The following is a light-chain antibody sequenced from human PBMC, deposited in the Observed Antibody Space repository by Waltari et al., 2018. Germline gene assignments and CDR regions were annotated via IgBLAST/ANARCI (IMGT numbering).Light chain of an antibody. V-gene: IGLV2-11*01. J-gene: IGLJ2*01. CDR2: DVS. CDR3: CSYAGSYLRV. Sequence: QSALTQPRSVSGSPGQSVTISCTGTSSDVGGYNYVSWYLQHPGKAPKLMIYDVSKRPSGVPDRFSGSKSGNTASLTISGLQAEDEADYYCCSYAGSYLRVFGGGTKLTVL. CDR1: SSDVGGYNY.